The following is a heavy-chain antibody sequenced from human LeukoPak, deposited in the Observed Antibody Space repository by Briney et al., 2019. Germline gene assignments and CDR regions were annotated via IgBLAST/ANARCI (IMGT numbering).Heavy chain of an antibody. CDR2: IYYSGST. CDR3: ASPRSYYDSSGYYIS. V-gene: IGHV4-61*01. Sequence: SETLSLTCTVSGGSVSSGSYYWSWIRQPAGKGLEWIGYIYYSGSTNYNPSLKSRFTISVDTSKNQFSLKLSSVTAADTAVYYCASPRSYYDSSGYYISWGQGTLVTVSS. J-gene: IGHJ5*02. D-gene: IGHD3-22*01. CDR1: GGSVSSGSYY.